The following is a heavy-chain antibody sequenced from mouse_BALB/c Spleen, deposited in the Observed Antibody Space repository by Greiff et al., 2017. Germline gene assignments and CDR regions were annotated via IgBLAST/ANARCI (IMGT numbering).Heavy chain of an antibody. V-gene: IGHV5-12-1*01. CDR1: GFAFSSYD. D-gene: IGHD2-4*01. CDR3: ARYDYDEGYFDY. CDR2: ISSGGGST. J-gene: IGHJ2*01. Sequence: EVKLMESGGGLVKPGGSLKLSCAASGFAFSSYDMSWVRQTPEKRLEWVAYISSGGGSTYYPDTVKGRFTISRDNAKNTLYLQMSSLKSEDTAMYYCARYDYDEGYFDYWGQGTTLTVSS.